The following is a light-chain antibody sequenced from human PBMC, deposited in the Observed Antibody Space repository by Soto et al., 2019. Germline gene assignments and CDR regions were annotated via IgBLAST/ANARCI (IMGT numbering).Light chain of an antibody. CDR3: CSHAGSYTFYV. J-gene: IGLJ1*01. V-gene: IGLV2-11*01. CDR2: DVS. CDR1: SSDVGGYNY. Sequence: QSALAQPRSGSGSPGQSVTISCTGTSSDVGGYNYVSWYQQHPGKAPKLIIYDVSKRPSGVPDRFSGSKSGNTASLTISGLQAEDEADYHCCSHAGSYTFYVFGTGTRSPS.